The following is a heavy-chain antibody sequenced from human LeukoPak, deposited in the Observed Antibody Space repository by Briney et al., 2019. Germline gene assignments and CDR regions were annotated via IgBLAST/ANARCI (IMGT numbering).Heavy chain of an antibody. CDR1: GASISSYY. V-gene: IGHV4-59*01. CDR3: AREAWVSGDSKYRYYGIDV. Sequence: SETLSLTCTVSGASISSYYWSWIRQHPGTGLEWIGYIDYSGSTNYTPSLKSRVTISVDTSKNQFSLKLSSVTAADTALYYCAREAWVSGDSKYRYYGIDVWGQGTTVTVSS. J-gene: IGHJ6*02. D-gene: IGHD4-17*01. CDR2: IDYSGST.